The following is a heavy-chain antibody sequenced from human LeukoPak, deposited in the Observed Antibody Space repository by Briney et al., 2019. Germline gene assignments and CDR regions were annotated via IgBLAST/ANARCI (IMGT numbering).Heavy chain of an antibody. J-gene: IGHJ4*02. Sequence: GGSLRLSCAASGFTFSNYAMNWVRQAPGKGLEWVSSISGSSKYIYYADSVKGRFTISRDNGKNSLYLQMNSLRAEDTTVYYCARDISSTLFYWGQGTLVTVSS. CDR3: ARDISSTLFY. V-gene: IGHV3-21*01. D-gene: IGHD6-13*01. CDR2: ISGSSKYI. CDR1: GFTFSNYA.